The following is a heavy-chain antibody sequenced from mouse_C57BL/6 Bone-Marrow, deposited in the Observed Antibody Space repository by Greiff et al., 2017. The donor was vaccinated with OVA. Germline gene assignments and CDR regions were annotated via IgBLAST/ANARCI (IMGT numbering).Heavy chain of an antibody. CDR3: ARHGDYGSFFDY. J-gene: IGHJ2*01. CDR2: ISSGGSYT. D-gene: IGHD1-1*01. V-gene: IGHV5-6*01. Sequence: EVQRVESGGDLVKPGGSLKLSCAASGFTFSSYGMSWVRQTPDTRLEWVATISSGGSYTYYPDSVKGRFTISRDNAKNTLYLQMTSLKSEDTAMYYCARHGDYGSFFDYWGQGTTLTVSS. CDR1: GFTFSSYG.